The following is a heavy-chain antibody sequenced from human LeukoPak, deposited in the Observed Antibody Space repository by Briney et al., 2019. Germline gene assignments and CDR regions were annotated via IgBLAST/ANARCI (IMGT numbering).Heavy chain of an antibody. CDR2: INHSGST. J-gene: IGHJ4*02. D-gene: IGHD2-15*01. CDR1: GGSFSGYY. Sequence: PSETLSLTCAVYGGSFSGYYWSWIRQPPGKGLEWIGEINHSGSTYYNPSLKSRVTISVDTSKNQFSLKLSSVTAADTAVYYCARGPCSGGSCPFDYWGQGTLVTVSS. V-gene: IGHV4-34*01. CDR3: ARGPCSGGSCPFDY.